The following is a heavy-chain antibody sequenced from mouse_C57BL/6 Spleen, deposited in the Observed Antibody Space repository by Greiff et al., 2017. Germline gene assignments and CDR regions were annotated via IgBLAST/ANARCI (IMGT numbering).Heavy chain of an antibody. V-gene: IGHV1-22*01. D-gene: IGHD1-1*01. CDR3: ATLYYGSSPFAY. CDR1: GYTFTDYN. Sequence: EVQLQQSGPELVKPGASVKMSCKASGYTFTDYNMHWVKQSHGKSLEWIGYINPNNGGTSYNQKFKGKATLTVNKSSSTAYMELRSLTSEDSAVYYCATLYYGSSPFAYWGQGTLVTVSA. J-gene: IGHJ3*01. CDR2: INPNNGGT.